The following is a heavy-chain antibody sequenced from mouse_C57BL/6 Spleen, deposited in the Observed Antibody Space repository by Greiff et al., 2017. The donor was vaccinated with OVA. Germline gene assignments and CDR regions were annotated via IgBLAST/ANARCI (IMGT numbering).Heavy chain of an antibody. V-gene: IGHV1-55*01. CDR3: ARPHDGYYWLAY. CDR1: GYTFTSYW. CDR2: IYPGSGST. J-gene: IGHJ3*01. D-gene: IGHD2-3*01. Sequence: VQLQQPGAELVKPGASVKMSCKASGYTFTSYWITWVKQRPGQGLEWIGDIYPGSGSTTYNEKFKSKATLTVDTSSSTAYMQLSSLTSEDSAVYYCARPHDGYYWLAYWGQGTLVTVAA.